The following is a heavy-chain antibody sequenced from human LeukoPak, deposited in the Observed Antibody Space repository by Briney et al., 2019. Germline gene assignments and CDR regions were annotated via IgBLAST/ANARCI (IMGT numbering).Heavy chain of an antibody. V-gene: IGHV1-2*02. J-gene: IGHJ4*02. CDR1: GYLFTGYY. CDR3: ATSPMWGGVITTIYFDY. D-gene: IGHD2-21*01. Sequence: ASVKVSCKASGYLFTGYYLHWVRQAPGQGLQWMGWIKPKTGGTNNAQSFQGRVIMTRATSISTAYLELTSLSSDDTALYYCATSPMWGGVITTIYFDYWGRGTQITVSS. CDR2: IKPKTGGT.